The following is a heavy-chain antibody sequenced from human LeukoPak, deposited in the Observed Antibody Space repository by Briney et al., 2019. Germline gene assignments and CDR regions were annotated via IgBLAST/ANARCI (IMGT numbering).Heavy chain of an antibody. CDR3: ARGRKGTTVTTLRYYFDY. J-gene: IGHJ4*02. CDR1: GGSFSGYY. Sequence: HSETLSLTCAVYGGSFSGYYWSWIRQPPGKGLEWIGEINHSGSTNYNPSLKSRVTISVDTSKNQFSLKLSSVTAADTAVYYCARGRKGTTVTTLRYYFDYWGQGTLVTVSS. V-gene: IGHV4-34*01. D-gene: IGHD4-17*01. CDR2: INHSGST.